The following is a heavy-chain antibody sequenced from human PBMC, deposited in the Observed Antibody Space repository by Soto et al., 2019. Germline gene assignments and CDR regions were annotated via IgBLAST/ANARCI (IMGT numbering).Heavy chain of an antibody. CDR3: AKLPVDTAMVYFDY. CDR1: GFTFSDHY. D-gene: IGHD5-18*01. J-gene: IGHJ4*02. CDR2: ISGSGGST. Sequence: GGSLRLSCAASGFTFSDHYMAWVRQAPGKGLEWVSAISGSGGSTYYADSVKGRFTISRDNSKNTLYLQMNSLRAEDTAVYYCAKLPVDTAMVYFDYWGQGTLVT. V-gene: IGHV3-23*01.